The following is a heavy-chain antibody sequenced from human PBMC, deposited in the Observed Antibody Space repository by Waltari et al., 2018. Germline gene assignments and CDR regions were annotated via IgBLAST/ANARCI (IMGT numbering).Heavy chain of an antibody. CDR3: ARAPAGYSSGWLWFDP. J-gene: IGHJ5*02. CDR1: GGTFSSYA. D-gene: IGHD6-19*01. Sequence: QVQLVQSGAEVKKPGSSVKVSCKASGGTFSSYAISWVRRPPGQGLEWMGGIIPILGIANYAQKFQGRVTITADKSTSTAYMELSSLRSEDTAVYYCARAPAGYSSGWLWFDPWGQGTLVTVSS. V-gene: IGHV1-69*10. CDR2: IIPILGIA.